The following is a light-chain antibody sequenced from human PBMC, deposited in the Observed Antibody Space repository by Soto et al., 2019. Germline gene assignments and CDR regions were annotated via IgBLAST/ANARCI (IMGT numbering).Light chain of an antibody. V-gene: IGLV1-40*01. CDR1: SSNIGAGYD. J-gene: IGLJ2*01. CDR3: QCYDNNLSGL. CDR2: GNN. Sequence: QSVLTQPPSVYGAPGQRVTISCTGSSSNIGAGYDVHWYQQLPGTAPKLVIYGNNNRPSGVPDRFSGSKSGTSASLAITGLQADDEADYYCQCYDNNLSGLFGGGTKVTVL.